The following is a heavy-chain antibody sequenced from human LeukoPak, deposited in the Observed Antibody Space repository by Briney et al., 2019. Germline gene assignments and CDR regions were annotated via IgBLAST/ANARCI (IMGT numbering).Heavy chain of an antibody. J-gene: IGHJ6*02. D-gene: IGHD4-17*01. CDR1: GGSISYYY. CDR2: IYYSGTT. V-gene: IGHV4-59*01. Sequence: MPSETLSLTCTVSGGSISYYYWSCIRQSPGKRLEWIGYIYYSGTTNYNPSLKSRVTISVDTSKNRFSLQLRSVTAADTAVYYCAREDPQTTVPEGMDVWGQGTTVTVSS. CDR3: AREDPQTTVPEGMDV.